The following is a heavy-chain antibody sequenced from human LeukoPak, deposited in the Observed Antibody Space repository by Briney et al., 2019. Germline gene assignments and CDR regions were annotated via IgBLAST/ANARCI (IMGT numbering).Heavy chain of an antibody. CDR2: ISYDGSNK. V-gene: IGHV3-30*18. Sequence: GRSLRLSCAASGFTFSIYGMHWVRQAPGKGLEWVAVISYDGSNKYYADSVKGRFTISRDHSKNTLYLQMNSLRAEDTALYYCAKDLGKYQLRTLDYWGQGTLVTVSS. CDR3: AKDLGKYQLRTLDY. D-gene: IGHD2-2*01. J-gene: IGHJ4*02. CDR1: GFTFSIYG.